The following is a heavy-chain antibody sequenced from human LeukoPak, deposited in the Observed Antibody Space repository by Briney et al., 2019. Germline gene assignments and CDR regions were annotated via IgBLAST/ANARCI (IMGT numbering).Heavy chain of an antibody. CDR3: ARHEAPRPSAAIDV. Sequence: PSETLSLTCTVSGGSIDTNVYYWGWIRQFPGKELEWIGNFYYRGSTFYNPSLKSRVTIAAGTSENQFSLRLTSVTAADTAIYYCARHEAPRPSAAIDVWGTGTTVTVSS. CDR1: GGSIDTNVYY. D-gene: IGHD6-6*01. V-gene: IGHV4-39*01. CDR2: FYYRGST. J-gene: IGHJ6*04.